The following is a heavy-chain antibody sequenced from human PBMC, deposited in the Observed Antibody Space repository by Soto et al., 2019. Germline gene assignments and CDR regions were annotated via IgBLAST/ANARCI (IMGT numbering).Heavy chain of an antibody. CDR3: ARAPPDYYDSSGYIPAEYFQH. CDR1: GGSISSGDYY. D-gene: IGHD3-22*01. J-gene: IGHJ1*01. Sequence: SETLSLTCTVSGGSISSGDYYWSWIRQPPGKGLEWIGYIYYSGSTYYNPSLKSRVTISVDTSKNQFSLKLSPVTAADTAVYYCARAPPDYYDSSGYIPAEYFQHWGQGTLVTVSS. V-gene: IGHV4-30-4*01. CDR2: IYYSGST.